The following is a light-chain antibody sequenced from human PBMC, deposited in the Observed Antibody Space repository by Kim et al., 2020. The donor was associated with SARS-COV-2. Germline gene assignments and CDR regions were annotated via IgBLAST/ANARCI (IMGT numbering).Light chain of an antibody. CDR1: QSVSSNY. CDR3: QQYSSSPAT. V-gene: IGKV3-20*01. Sequence: EIVLTQSPGTLSLSPGERATLSCRASQSVSSNYLAWYQQKPGQAPRLLIYGASSRATGIPDRCSGSGSGTDFTLTITRLEPEDFAVYSCQQYSSSPATFGRGTKVDIK. CDR2: GAS. J-gene: IGKJ4*02.